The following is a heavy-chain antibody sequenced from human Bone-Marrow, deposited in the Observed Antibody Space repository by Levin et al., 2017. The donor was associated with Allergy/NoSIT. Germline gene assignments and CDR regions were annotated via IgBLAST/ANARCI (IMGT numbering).Heavy chain of an antibody. D-gene: IGHD3-3*01. CDR2: INTDGTTI. J-gene: IGHJ3*01. Sequence: GGSLRLSCAASGFTFSDYYMSWIRQTPEKGLEWISYINTDGTTIYYAESVKGRFTISRDNAKNSLFLQMNSLRAEDTAVYYCARDYYDFSSGYFLQSFELWGQGTVVTVSS. CDR3: ARDYYDFSSGYFLQSFEL. CDR1: GFTFSDYY. V-gene: IGHV3-11*01.